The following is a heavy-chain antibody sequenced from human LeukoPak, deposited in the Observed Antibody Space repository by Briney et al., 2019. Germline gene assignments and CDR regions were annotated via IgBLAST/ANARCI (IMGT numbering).Heavy chain of an antibody. V-gene: IGHV3-48*03. CDR2: ISSSGSTI. CDR1: GFTFSSYE. J-gene: IGHJ4*02. Sequence: GGSLRLSCAASGFTFSSYEMHWVRQAPGKGLEWVSYISSSGSTIYYADSVKGRFTISRDNAKNSLHLQMNSLRAEDTAVYYCARDHGGSSPFDYWGQGTLVTVSS. CDR3: ARDHGGSSPFDY. D-gene: IGHD4-23*01.